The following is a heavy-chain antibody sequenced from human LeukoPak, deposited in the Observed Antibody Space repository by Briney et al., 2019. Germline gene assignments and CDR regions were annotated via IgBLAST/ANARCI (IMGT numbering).Heavy chain of an antibody. J-gene: IGHJ4*02. CDR2: IYYSGST. V-gene: IGHV4-34*01. CDR3: ARIKKVDTSIDY. D-gene: IGHD5-18*01. Sequence: PSETLSLTCAVYGGSFSGYYWSWIRQPPGKGLEWIGSIYYSGSTYYNPSLKSRVSISKDASKNQFSLKVSSVTAADTAVYYCARIKKVDTSIDYWGQGTLVTVSS. CDR1: GGSFSGYY.